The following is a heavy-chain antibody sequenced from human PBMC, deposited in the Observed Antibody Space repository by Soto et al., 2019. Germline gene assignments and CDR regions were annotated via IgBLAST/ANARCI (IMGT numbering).Heavy chain of an antibody. D-gene: IGHD6-13*01. CDR1: GGTFSSYA. CDR3: ARTGVSSSSWYGGDYYYYYGMDV. J-gene: IGHJ6*02. V-gene: IGHV1-69*13. CDR2: IIPIFGTA. Sequence: SVKVSCKASGGTFSSYAISWVQQAPGQGLEWMGGIIPIFGTANYAQKFQGRVTITADESTSTAYMELSSLRSEDTAVYYCARTGVSSSSWYGGDYYYYYGMDVWGQGTTVTVSS.